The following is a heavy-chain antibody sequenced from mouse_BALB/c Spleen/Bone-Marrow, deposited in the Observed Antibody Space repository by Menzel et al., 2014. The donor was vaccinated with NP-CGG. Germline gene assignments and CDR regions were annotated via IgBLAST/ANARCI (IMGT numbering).Heavy chain of an antibody. V-gene: IGHV1-63*01. D-gene: IGHD1-2*01. J-gene: IGHJ4*01. Sequence: QVQLQQSGAELVRPGTSVKISCKASGYAFTNYWPDWVKQGPGHGLEWIGDIYPGSGNTYFNEKFKGKATLTADKSSSTAYMQLSSLTSEDSAVYFCARPQFILGRYYAMDYWGQGTSVTVSS. CDR1: GYAFTNYW. CDR3: ARPQFILGRYYAMDY. CDR2: IYPGSGNT.